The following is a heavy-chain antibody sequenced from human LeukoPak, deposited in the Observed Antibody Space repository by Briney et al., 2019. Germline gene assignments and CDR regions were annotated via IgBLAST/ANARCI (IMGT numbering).Heavy chain of an antibody. CDR3: ARAVYDILTGYPTGYYYYYYMDV. V-gene: IGHV4-61*02. D-gene: IGHD3-9*01. Sequence: SETLSLTCTVSGYSISSGYYWSWIRQPAGKGLEWIGRIYTSGSTNYNPSLKSRVTISVDTSKNQFSLKLSSVTAADTAVYYCARAVYDILTGYPTGYYYYYYMDVWGKGTAVTISS. J-gene: IGHJ6*03. CDR2: IYTSGST. CDR1: GYSISSGYY.